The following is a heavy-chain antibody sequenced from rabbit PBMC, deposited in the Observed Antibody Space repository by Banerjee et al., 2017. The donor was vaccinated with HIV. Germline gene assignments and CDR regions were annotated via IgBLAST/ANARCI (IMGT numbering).Heavy chain of an antibody. CDR2: IYDGKGRS. Sequence: QLKETGGGLVQPGGSLTLTCTASGFDISNGYMDWVRQAPGKGLEWIGNIYDGKGRSEYASWVNGRFTISSDNAQNTVDLQMNSLTAADTATYFCARSRDGGFDLWGQGTLVTVS. V-gene: IGHV1S7*01. J-gene: IGHJ4*01. CDR1: GFDISNGY. CDR3: ARSRDGGFDL. D-gene: IGHD2-1*01.